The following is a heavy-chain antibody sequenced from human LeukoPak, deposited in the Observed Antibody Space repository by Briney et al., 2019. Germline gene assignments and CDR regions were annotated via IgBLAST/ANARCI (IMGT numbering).Heavy chain of an antibody. D-gene: IGHD5-12*01. J-gene: IGHJ3*02. CDR1: GFTISSYA. Sequence: GGSLRLSCSASGFTISSYAMHWVRQAPGKGLEYVSAISSNGGSTYYADSVKGRFTISRDNSKNTLYLQMSSLRAEDTAVYYCVKEGDDSGYDDGAFDIWGQGTMVTVSS. CDR3: VKEGDDSGYDDGAFDI. CDR2: ISSNGGST. V-gene: IGHV3-64D*06.